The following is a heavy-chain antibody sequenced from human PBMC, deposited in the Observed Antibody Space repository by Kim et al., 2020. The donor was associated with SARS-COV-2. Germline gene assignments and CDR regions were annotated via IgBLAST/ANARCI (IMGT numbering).Heavy chain of an antibody. Sequence: SETLSLTCAVYGGSFSGYYWSWIRQPPGKGLEWIGEINHSGSTNYNPSLKSRVTISVDTSKNQFSLKLSSVTAADTAVYYCARGKGNRITMIVVVITKANWCDPWGQGTLVTVSS. CDR3: ARGKGNRITMIVVVITKANWCDP. D-gene: IGHD3-22*01. J-gene: IGHJ5*02. CDR1: GGSFSGYY. V-gene: IGHV4-34*01. CDR2: INHSGST.